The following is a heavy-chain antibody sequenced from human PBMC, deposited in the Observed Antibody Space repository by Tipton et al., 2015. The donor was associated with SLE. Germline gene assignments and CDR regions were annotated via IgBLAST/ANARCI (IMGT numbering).Heavy chain of an antibody. CDR2: ISSSSGYI. J-gene: IGHJ4*02. CDR1: GFTFSSYN. CDR3: ARGLVTVYAFDS. Sequence: SLRLSCAASGFTFSSYNMNWVRQAPGKGLEWASSISSSSGYIYYADSLKGRFTISRDNAKNSLYLQMNSLRADDTAVYYCARGLVTVYAFDSWGQGTLVTVSS. V-gene: IGHV3-21*01. D-gene: IGHD2-8*01.